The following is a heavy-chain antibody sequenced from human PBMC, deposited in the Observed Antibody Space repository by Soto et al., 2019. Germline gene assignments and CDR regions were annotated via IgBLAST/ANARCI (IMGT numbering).Heavy chain of an antibody. CDR3: ASRPPDDSYFPYFDF. CDR1: GASINNHY. J-gene: IGHJ4*01. D-gene: IGHD1-1*01. V-gene: IGHV4-59*11. Sequence: SETLSLTCTVSGASINNHYWSWIRQPPGKGLEWVGYVYHSGSTKYNPSLKSRVTISLDTSKNQFSLNLNSVTSADTAVYYCASRPPDDSYFPYFDFWGQGTLVTVSS. CDR2: VYHSGST.